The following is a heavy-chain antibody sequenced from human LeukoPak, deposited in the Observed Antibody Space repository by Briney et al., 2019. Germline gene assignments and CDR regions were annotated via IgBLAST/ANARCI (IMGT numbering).Heavy chain of an antibody. V-gene: IGHV4-34*01. CDR2: INHSGST. D-gene: IGHD2-2*01. J-gene: IGHJ5*02. CDR1: GGSFSGYY. Sequence: SETLSLTCAVYGGSFSGYYWSWIRQPPGKGLEWIGEINHSGSTNYNPSLKSRVTISVDTSKNQFSLKLSSVTAADTAVYYCARGIPSETTDQTDIVVVPAASYWFDPWGQGTQVTVSS. CDR3: ARGIPSETTDQTDIVVVPAASYWFDP.